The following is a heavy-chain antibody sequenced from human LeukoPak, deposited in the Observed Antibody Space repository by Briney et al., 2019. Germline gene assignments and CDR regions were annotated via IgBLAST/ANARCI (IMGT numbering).Heavy chain of an antibody. D-gene: IGHD6-13*01. CDR1: GFTFSSYG. CDR3: AREGDSRTWYLWYFDL. J-gene: IGHJ2*01. Sequence: GGTLRLSCVVSGFTFSSYGMSWVRQAPGKGLEWVSALSSGGVSTYYADSVKGRFTISRDISKNTLYLQMNSLKTEDTATYYCAREGDSRTWYLWYFDLWGRGAQVNVSP. CDR2: LSSGGVST. V-gene: IGHV3-23*01.